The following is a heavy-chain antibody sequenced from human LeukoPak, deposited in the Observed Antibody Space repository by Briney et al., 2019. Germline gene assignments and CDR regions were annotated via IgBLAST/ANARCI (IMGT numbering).Heavy chain of an antibody. CDR1: GGSISSSSYY. CDR2: IYYSGST. Sequence: SETLSLTCTVSGGSISSSSYYWSWIRQPPGKGLEWIVHIYYSGSTNYNPSLKIRVTISVDTSKNQFSLKLSSVTAADTAVYYCARAAPRWGAVAHFDYWGQGTLVTVSS. V-gene: IGHV4-61*01. J-gene: IGHJ4*02. CDR3: ARAAPRWGAVAHFDY. D-gene: IGHD1-26*01.